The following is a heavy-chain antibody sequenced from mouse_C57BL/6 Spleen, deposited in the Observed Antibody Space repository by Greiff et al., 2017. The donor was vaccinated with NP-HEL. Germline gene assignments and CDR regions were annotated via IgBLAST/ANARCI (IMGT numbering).Heavy chain of an antibody. J-gene: IGHJ2*01. Sequence: QVHVKQPGAELVRPGTSVKLSCKASGYTFTSYWMHWVKQRPGQGLEWIGVIDPSDSYTNYNQKFKGKATLTVDTSSSTAYMQLSSLTSEDSAVYYCARYDYDCFDYWGQGTTLTVSS. CDR1: GYTFTSYW. V-gene: IGHV1-59*01. CDR2: IDPSDSYT. CDR3: ARYDYDCFDY. D-gene: IGHD2-4*01.